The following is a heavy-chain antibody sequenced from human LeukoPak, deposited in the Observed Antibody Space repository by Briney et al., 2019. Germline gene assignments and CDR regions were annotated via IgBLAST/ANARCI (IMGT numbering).Heavy chain of an antibody. Sequence: GGSLRLSCAASGFTFSTYDMNWVRQAPGKGLEWVSSISSSSSYMYYADSVKGRFTISRDNAKNSLYLQMNSLRAEDTAVYYCARGLCGGDCYDYWGQGNLVTVSS. CDR1: GFTFSTYD. J-gene: IGHJ4*02. CDR2: ISSSSSYM. D-gene: IGHD2-21*01. CDR3: ARGLCGGDCYDY. V-gene: IGHV3-21*01.